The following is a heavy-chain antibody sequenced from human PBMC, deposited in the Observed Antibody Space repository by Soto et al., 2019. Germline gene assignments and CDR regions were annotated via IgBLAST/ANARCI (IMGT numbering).Heavy chain of an antibody. D-gene: IGHD3-22*01. V-gene: IGHV3-23*01. CDR1: GFTFSSYA. CDR3: AKDRQAVVITGGFDY. CDR2: ISGSGGST. J-gene: IGHJ4*02. Sequence: EVQLLESGGGLVQPGGSLRLSCAASGFTFSSYAMSWVRQAPGKGLEWVSAISGSGGSTYYADSVKGRFTIYRDNSKNTLYLQMNSLRAEDTAVSYCAKDRQAVVITGGFDYWGQGTLVTVSS.